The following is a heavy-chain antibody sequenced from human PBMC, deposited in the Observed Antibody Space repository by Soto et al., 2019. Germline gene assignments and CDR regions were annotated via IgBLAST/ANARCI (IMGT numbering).Heavy chain of an antibody. Sequence: GGSLRLSCAASGFTFSSYAMHWVRQAPGKGLEWVAVISYDGSNKYYADSVKGRFTISRDNSKNTLYLQMNSLRAEDTAVYYCAGMYSSSWSFYYYYGMDVWGQGTTVTVSS. CDR1: GFTFSSYA. CDR2: ISYDGSNK. CDR3: AGMYSSSWSFYYYYGMDV. V-gene: IGHV3-30-3*01. D-gene: IGHD6-13*01. J-gene: IGHJ6*02.